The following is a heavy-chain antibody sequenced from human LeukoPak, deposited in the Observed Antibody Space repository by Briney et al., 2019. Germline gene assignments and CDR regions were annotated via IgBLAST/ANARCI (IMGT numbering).Heavy chain of an antibody. CDR3: AKGGDY. CDR1: GFTLSSYG. Sequence: GGSLRLSCAASGFTLSSYGMHWVRQAPGKGLEWVAVISYDGSNKYYADSVKGRFTISRDNSKNTLYLQMNSLRAEDTAVYYCAKGGDYWGQGTLVTVSS. CDR2: ISYDGSNK. J-gene: IGHJ4*02. V-gene: IGHV3-30*18.